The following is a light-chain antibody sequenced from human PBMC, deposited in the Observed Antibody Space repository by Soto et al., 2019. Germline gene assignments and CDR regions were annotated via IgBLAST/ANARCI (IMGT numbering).Light chain of an antibody. CDR2: GVT. Sequence: QSVLTQPASVSGSPGQSITISCSGTTNDVVGYNYVSWYQQHPGKAPKLLIYGVTDRPSGVSSRFSGSKSGNAASLTISGLQAEDEGDYYFSSYTSSYTWIFGGGTKVTVL. V-gene: IGLV2-14*03. J-gene: IGLJ3*02. CDR1: TNDVVGYNY. CDR3: SSYTSSYTWI.